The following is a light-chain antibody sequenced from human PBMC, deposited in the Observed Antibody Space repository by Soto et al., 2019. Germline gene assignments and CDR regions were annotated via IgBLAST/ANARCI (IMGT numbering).Light chain of an antibody. Sequence: EIVMTQSPAILSVSPGEGATLSCRASQSVSSSYLAWYQQKPGQAPRLLIYGASTRATGISARFSGSGSGTEFTLTISSLQSEDFAVYYCQQYDHWPPLTFGGGTKVDIK. V-gene: IGKV3-15*01. CDR3: QQYDHWPPLT. J-gene: IGKJ4*01. CDR1: QSVSSSY. CDR2: GAS.